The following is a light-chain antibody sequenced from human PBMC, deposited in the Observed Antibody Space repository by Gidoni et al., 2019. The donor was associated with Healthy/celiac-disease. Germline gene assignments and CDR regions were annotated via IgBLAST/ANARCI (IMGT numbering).Light chain of an antibody. Sequence: QSVLTQPPSASGTHGQRVTISCSGSSSNIGSNTVNWYQQLPGTATKLLICSNNQRPSGVLDRFSGSKSCTSASLAISGLQSEDEADYYCAAWDDSLNGPVFCGGTKRTVL. CDR2: SNN. V-gene: IGLV1-44*01. CDR3: AAWDDSLNGPV. CDR1: SSNIGSNT. J-gene: IGLJ2*01.